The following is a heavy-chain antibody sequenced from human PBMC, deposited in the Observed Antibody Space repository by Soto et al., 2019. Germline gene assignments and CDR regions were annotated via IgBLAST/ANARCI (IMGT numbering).Heavy chain of an antibody. CDR1: GYSFSSYW. CDR2: IYPNDSDT. V-gene: IGHV5-51*01. J-gene: IGHJ6*02. D-gene: IGHD3-9*01. Sequence: GESLKISCKSSGYSFSSYWIAWVRLMPGKGLEWMGSIYPNDSDTKYSPSFQGQVTISADKSISAAYLQWSSLKASDTAIYYCARNSLTGYYNYYYSMDVWGQGTTVTVSS. CDR3: ARNSLTGYYNYYYSMDV.